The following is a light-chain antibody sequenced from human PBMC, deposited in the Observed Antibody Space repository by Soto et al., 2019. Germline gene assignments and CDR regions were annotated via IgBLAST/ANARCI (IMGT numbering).Light chain of an antibody. CDR2: EVS. J-gene: IGLJ1*01. V-gene: IGLV2-8*01. CDR3: SSRAGNNRV. Sequence: QSALTHPPSASGSPGQSVTISCTGTSSDVGGYNYVSWYQQHPGKAPKLMIYEVSKRPSGVPDRFSGSKSGNTASLTVSGLQADDEADYYCSSRAGNNRVFGTGTKLTVL. CDR1: SSDVGGYNY.